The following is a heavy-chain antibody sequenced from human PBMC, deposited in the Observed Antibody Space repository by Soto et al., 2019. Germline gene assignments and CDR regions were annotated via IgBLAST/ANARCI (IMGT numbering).Heavy chain of an antibody. J-gene: IGHJ5*02. D-gene: IGHD2-2*01. CDR2: IYYSGST. V-gene: IGHV4-30-4*01. CDR3: ARGAGYCSSTSCYFGWFDP. CDR1: GGSISSSSYY. Sequence: SETLSLTCTVSGGSISSSSYYWSWIRQPPGKGLEWIGYIYYSGSTYYNPSLKSRVTISVDTSKNQFSLKLSSVTAADTAVYYCARGAGYCSSTSCYFGWFDPWGQGTMVTVSS.